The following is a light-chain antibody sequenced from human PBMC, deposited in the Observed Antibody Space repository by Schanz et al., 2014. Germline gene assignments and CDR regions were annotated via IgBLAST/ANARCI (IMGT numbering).Light chain of an antibody. Sequence: QSALTQPRSVSGSPGQSVTISCTGTSGDVGGYNYVSWYQQHPGKAPKLMIFDVSQRPSGVPDRFTGSKSGNTASLTISGLQADDEADYYCCSYAGSGTNVFGTGTKLTVL. J-gene: IGLJ1*01. CDR3: CSYAGSGTNV. CDR1: SGDVGGYNY. V-gene: IGLV2-11*01. CDR2: DVS.